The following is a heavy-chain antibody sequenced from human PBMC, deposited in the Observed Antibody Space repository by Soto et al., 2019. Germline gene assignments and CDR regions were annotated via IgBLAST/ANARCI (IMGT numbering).Heavy chain of an antibody. CDR2: ISGSGGST. D-gene: IGHD6-19*01. J-gene: IGHJ4*02. CDR3: AKIPLAGTRAARLKEYPTYYFDY. V-gene: IGHV3-23*01. Sequence: PGGSLRLSCAASGFTFSSYAMSWVRQAPGKGLEWVSAISGSGGSTYYADSVKGRFTISRDNSKNTLYLQMNSLRAEDTAVYYCAKIPLAGTRAARLKEYPTYYFDYWGQGTLVTSPQ. CDR1: GFTFSSYA.